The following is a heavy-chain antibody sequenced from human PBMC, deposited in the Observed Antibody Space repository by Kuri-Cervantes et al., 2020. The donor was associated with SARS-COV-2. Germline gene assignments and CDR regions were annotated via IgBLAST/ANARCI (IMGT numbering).Heavy chain of an antibody. CDR3: ARRFGDYGQFDY. CDR1: GGSISSYY. Sequence: LRLSCSVSGGSISSYYWSWIRQPPGKGLEWIGNIYFTGNTNYNPALGSRVTISIDTPKNQFSLMLGSLTAADTAVYYCARRFGDYGQFDYWGQGTLVTVSS. J-gene: IGHJ4*02. V-gene: IGHV4-59*01. CDR2: IYFTGNT. D-gene: IGHD2-21*01.